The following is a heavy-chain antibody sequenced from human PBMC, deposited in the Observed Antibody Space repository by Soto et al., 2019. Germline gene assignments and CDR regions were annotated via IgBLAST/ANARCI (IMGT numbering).Heavy chain of an antibody. D-gene: IGHD4-17*01. J-gene: IGHJ4*02. V-gene: IGHV3-23*01. CDR2: ISGSDGNT. CDR3: AKIQTQDYGDFWDY. CDR1: GFTFSIHA. Sequence: EVQLLESGGGLVQPGGSLRLSCAASGFTFSIHAMSWVRQAPGKGLEWVSAISGSDGNTYYADSGKGRFTMSRDNSKNTLFLQMNSLRAEDTAVYYCAKIQTQDYGDFWDYWGQGTLVTVSS.